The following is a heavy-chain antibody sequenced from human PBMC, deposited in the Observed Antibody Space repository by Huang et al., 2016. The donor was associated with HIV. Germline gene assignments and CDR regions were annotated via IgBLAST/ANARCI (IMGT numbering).Heavy chain of an antibody. J-gene: IGHJ4*02. CDR3: MRGAGGSSSDY. CDR2: MRADGSAT. V-gene: IGHV3-74*01. D-gene: IGHD6-13*01. CDR1: GFTFSAYW. Sequence: EVQLVESGGGLAQPGESLRLSCAASGFTFSAYWMHWVRQVPGKGLGWVSQMRADGSATDDADSVKGRFTISRDNAKNTLYLQMNSLKVEDTAVYYCMRGAGGSSSDYWGQGTLVTVSS.